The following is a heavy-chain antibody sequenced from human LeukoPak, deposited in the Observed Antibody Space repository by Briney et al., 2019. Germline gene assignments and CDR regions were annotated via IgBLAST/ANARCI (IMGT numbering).Heavy chain of an antibody. CDR3: ARESDGSGSYYGY. J-gene: IGHJ4*02. D-gene: IGHD3-10*01. V-gene: IGHV3-21*01. Sequence: GGSLRLSCAASGFTFSSYSMNWVRHAPGKGLEWVSSISSSSSYIYYADSVKGRFTTSRDNAKNSLYLQMNSLRAEDTAVYYCARESDGSGSYYGYWGQGTLVTVSS. CDR2: ISSSSSYI. CDR1: GFTFSSYS.